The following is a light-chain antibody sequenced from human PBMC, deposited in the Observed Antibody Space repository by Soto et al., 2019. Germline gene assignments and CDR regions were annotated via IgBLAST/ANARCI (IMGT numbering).Light chain of an antibody. Sequence: QSVLTQPASVSGSPGQSITISCTGTSSDVGGYNYVSWYQQHPGKAPKLMLYDVSNRPSGVPNRFSGSKSGNSASLTISGLQAENEADYYCSSYASSSTYVFGTGTKVTVL. CDR3: SSYASSSTYV. J-gene: IGLJ1*01. CDR2: DVS. V-gene: IGLV2-14*03. CDR1: SSDVGGYNY.